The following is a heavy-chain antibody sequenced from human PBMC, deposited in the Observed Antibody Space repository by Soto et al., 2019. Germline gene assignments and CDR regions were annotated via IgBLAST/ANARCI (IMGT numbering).Heavy chain of an antibody. V-gene: IGHV4-30-2*01. CDR3: ARAGDSSGPVALGY. CDR2: ISHSGST. D-gene: IGHD6-19*01. Sequence: QLQLQESGSGLVKPSQTLSLTCAVSGGSISSGGSSWSWIRQPPGKGLEWIGYISHSGSTYYNPSLKSRVTISVDRSKNQFSLKLSSVTAADTAVYYCARAGDSSGPVALGYWGQGTLVTVSS. J-gene: IGHJ4*02. CDR1: GGSISSGGSS.